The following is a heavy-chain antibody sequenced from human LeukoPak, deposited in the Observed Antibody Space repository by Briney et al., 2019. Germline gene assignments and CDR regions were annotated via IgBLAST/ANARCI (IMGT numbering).Heavy chain of an antibody. J-gene: IGHJ4*02. CDR1: GLTFRKGW. CDR3: VIPHFYGASRNDY. Sequence: GGSLRLSCEASGLTFRKGWMSWVRQAPGKGLEWVGRLKSKSDGGTSEYAPPVKGRFTISRDDSKNMLFLEMSSLKTDDTAVYYCVIPHFYGASRNDYWGQGILVTVSS. D-gene: IGHD3-3*02. V-gene: IGHV3-15*01. CDR2: LKSKSDGGTS.